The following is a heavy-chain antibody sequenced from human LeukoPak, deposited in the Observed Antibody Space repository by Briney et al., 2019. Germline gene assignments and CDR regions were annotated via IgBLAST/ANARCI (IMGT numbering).Heavy chain of an antibody. Sequence: GESLRLSCAASEFTFDNYAMSWVRQAPGKGLEWVSVISGSGYYSYYADSVKGRFTVSRDNSKTTLYLQMNSLRADDTAVYYCAKGGPTGSNYFDFWGQGTLVTVSS. CDR2: ISGSGYYS. CDR1: EFTFDNYA. D-gene: IGHD1-26*01. J-gene: IGHJ4*02. V-gene: IGHV3-23*01. CDR3: AKGGPTGSNYFDF.